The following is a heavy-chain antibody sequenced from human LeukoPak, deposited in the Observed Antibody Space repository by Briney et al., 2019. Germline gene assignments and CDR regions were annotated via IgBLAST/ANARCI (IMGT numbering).Heavy chain of an antibody. J-gene: IGHJ4*02. CDR1: GYTFTGYG. Sequence: ASVKVSFKASGYTFTGYGISWVRQAPGQGLEWMGWISAYNGNTNYAQKLQGRVTMTTDTSTSTAYMELRSLRSDDTAVYYCARDWDWNTDKTFDYWGQGTLVTVSS. V-gene: IGHV1-18*01. CDR2: ISAYNGNT. CDR3: ARDWDWNTDKTFDY. D-gene: IGHD1/OR15-1a*01.